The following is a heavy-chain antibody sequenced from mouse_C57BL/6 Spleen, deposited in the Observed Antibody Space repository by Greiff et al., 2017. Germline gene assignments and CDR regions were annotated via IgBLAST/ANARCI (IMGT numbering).Heavy chain of an antibody. CDR3: ARNSAYGSSYVDYAMDY. Sequence: QVQLKESGPGLVAPSQSLSITCTVSGFSLTSYAISWVRQPTGKGLEWLGVIWTGGGTNYNSALKSRLSISKDNSNSQVFLKMNSLQTDDTARYYCARNSAYGSSYVDYAMDYWCQGTSVTVSS. J-gene: IGHJ4*01. V-gene: IGHV2-9-1*01. D-gene: IGHD1-1*01. CDR2: IWTGGGT. CDR1: GFSLTSYA.